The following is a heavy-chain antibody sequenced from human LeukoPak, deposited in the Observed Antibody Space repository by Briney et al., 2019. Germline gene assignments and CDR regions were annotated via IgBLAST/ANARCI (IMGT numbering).Heavy chain of an antibody. CDR1: GGSFSGYY. V-gene: IGHV4-34*01. D-gene: IGHD5-24*01. CDR2: INHSGST. J-gene: IGHJ4*02. Sequence: PSETLSLTRAVYGGSFSGYYWSWIRQPPGKGLEWIGEINHSGSTNYNPSLKSRVTISVDTSKNQFSLKLSSVTAADTAVYYCARARWAWLQLPPFDYWGQGTLVTVSS. CDR3: ARARWAWLQLPPFDY.